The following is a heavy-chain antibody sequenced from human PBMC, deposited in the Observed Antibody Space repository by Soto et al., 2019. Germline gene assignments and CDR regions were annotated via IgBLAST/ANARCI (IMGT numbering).Heavy chain of an antibody. CDR3: ARGLILWFGELSRRGGYYYDVDV. Sequence: QVQLQQWGAGLLKPSETLSLTCAVYGGSLSGYQWSWIRQTPGKGLEWIGEINDSGNINYNPSLKSRVTILLDTPRKQISLKLSAVTAADSAVYYCARGLILWFGELSRRGGYYYDVDVWGKGTTVAVSS. CDR2: INDSGNI. J-gene: IGHJ6*03. D-gene: IGHD3-10*01. V-gene: IGHV4-34*01. CDR1: GGSLSGYQ.